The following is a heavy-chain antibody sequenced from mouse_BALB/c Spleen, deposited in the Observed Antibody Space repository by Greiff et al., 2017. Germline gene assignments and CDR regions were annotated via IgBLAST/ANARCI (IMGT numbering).Heavy chain of an antibody. CDR1: GFTFSSYA. CDR2: ISSGGSYT. D-gene: IGHD2-4*01. J-gene: IGHJ4*01. CDR3: ARPTMITTNAMDY. Sequence: EVKLQESGGGLVKPGGSLKLSCAASGFTFSSYAMSWVRQSPEKRLEWVAEISSGGSYTYYPDTVTGRFTISRDNAKNTLYLEMSSLRSEDTAMYYCARPTMITTNAMDYWGQGTSVTVSS. V-gene: IGHV5-9-4*01.